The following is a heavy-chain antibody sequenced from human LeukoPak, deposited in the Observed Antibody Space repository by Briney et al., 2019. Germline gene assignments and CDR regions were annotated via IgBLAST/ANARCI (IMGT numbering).Heavy chain of an antibody. CDR1: GYTFTSYD. V-gene: IGHV1-8*01. J-gene: IGHJ5*02. CDR2: MNPNTGNT. Sequence: ASVKVSCKASGYTFTSYDINWVRQATGQGLEWMGWMNPNTGNTGYAQKFQGRVTMTRNTSISTAYMELSSLRSEDTAVYYCARGREVGATLGANWFDPWGQGTLVTVSS. CDR3: ARGREVGATLGANWFDP. D-gene: IGHD1-26*01.